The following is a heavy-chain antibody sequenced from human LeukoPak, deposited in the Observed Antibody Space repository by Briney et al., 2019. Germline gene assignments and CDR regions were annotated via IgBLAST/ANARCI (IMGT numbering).Heavy chain of an antibody. J-gene: IGHJ5*02. D-gene: IGHD6-13*01. CDR2: IRNDGSKD. CDR1: GFTFRDFG. CDR3: VKGGSSSHNWFDP. Sequence: PGGSLRLSCAASGFTFRDFGMHWVRQAPGKGLEWVAFIRNDGSKDYYPDSVKGRFTISRGNSRSTLDLQMHSLRIEDTAVYYCVKGGSSSHNWFDPWGQGILVTVSS. V-gene: IGHV3-30*02.